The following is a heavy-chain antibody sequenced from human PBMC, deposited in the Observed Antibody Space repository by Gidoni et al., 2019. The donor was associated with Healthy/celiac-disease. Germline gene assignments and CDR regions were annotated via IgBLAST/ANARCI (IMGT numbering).Heavy chain of an antibody. Sequence: QVQLVQSGAEVKKLGASVKVSCKASGYTFTGYYMHWVRQAPGKGLEWMGWINPNSGGTNYAQKFQGRVTMTRDTSISTAYMELSRLRSDDTAVYYCARDPYYYDSSGYYLDYWGQGTLVTVSS. CDR3: ARDPYYYDSSGYYLDY. D-gene: IGHD3-22*01. CDR2: INPNSGGT. J-gene: IGHJ4*02. CDR1: GYTFTGYY. V-gene: IGHV1-2*02.